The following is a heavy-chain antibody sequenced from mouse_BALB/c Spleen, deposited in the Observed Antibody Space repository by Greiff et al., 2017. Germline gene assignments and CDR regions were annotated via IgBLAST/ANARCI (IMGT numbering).Heavy chain of an antibody. CDR2: INPDSSTI. CDR1: GFDFSRYW. CDR3: ARPNYYGSSYADY. V-gene: IGHV4-1*02. D-gene: IGHD1-1*01. Sequence: EVQGVESGGGLVQPGGSLKLSCAASGFDFSRYWMSWVRQAPGKGLEWIGEINPDSSTINYTPSLKDKFIISRDNAKNTLYLQMSKVRSEDTALYYCARPNYYGSSYADYWGQGTTLTVSS. J-gene: IGHJ2*01.